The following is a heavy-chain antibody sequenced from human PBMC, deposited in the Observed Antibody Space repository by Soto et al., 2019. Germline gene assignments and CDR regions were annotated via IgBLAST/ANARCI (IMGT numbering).Heavy chain of an antibody. CDR1: GGTFSSYA. J-gene: IGHJ3*02. CDR3: ARGALTDGYNVVIDYAFDI. Sequence: QVQLVQSGAEVQKPGSSVKVSCKASGGTFSSYAISWVRQAPGQGLEWMGGIIPIFGTANYAQKFQGRVTINADEYTSTGYMELSSLRSEDTAVYYCARGALTDGYNVVIDYAFDIWGQGTMVTVSS. CDR2: IIPIFGTA. V-gene: IGHV1-69*01. D-gene: IGHD5-12*01.